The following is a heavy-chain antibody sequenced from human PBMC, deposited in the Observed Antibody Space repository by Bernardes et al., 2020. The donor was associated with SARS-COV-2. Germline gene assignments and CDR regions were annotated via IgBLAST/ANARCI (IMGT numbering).Heavy chain of an antibody. V-gene: IGHV4-34*01. CDR1: GGSFSGYY. CDR3: ARGSGDYAFDY. Sequence: SEPLSLTCAGYGGSFSGYYWSWIRQPPGKGLEWIGEINHSGSTNYNPSLKSRVTISVDTSKNQFSLKLSSVTAADTAVYYCARGSGDYAFDYWGQGTLVTVSS. J-gene: IGHJ4*02. CDR2: INHSGST. D-gene: IGHD4-17*01.